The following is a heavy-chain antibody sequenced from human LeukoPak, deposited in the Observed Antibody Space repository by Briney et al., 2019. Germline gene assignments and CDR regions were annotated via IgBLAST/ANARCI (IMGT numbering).Heavy chain of an antibody. J-gene: IGHJ4*02. CDR1: GYTFTRYG. V-gene: IGHV1-18*01. Sequence: ASVKVSCKASGYTFTRYGISWMRQAPGQGLEWMGWITTYNGKTGYGQRFQGRVTMTTDTSTSTAYMELRSLRSDDTAVYYCAARSGELPYYFDYWGQGTLVTVSS. CDR2: ITTYNGKT. CDR3: AARSGELPYYFDY. D-gene: IGHD1-26*01.